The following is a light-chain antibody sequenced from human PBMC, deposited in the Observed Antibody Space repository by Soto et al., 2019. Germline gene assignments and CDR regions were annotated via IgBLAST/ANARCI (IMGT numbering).Light chain of an antibody. CDR1: QSVSIH. V-gene: IGKV3-11*01. CDR2: DTS. CDR3: QQYGSAPLT. Sequence: EIVLTQSPATLSLSPGERATLSCRASQSVSIHLAWYQQKGGQAPRLLIYDTSNRATGIPARFSGSGSGTDFTLTISSLETEDSAVYFCQQYGSAPLTFGGGTKVEIK. J-gene: IGKJ4*01.